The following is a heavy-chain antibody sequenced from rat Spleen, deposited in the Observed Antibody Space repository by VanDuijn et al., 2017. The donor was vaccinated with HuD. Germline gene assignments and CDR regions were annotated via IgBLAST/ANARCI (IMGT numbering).Heavy chain of an antibody. CDR1: GFTFSSFP. CDR3: TRHHYDGYYHGPVFGVMDA. CDR2: ISSGGGGI. V-gene: IGHV5-46*01. Sequence: EVQLVESGGGLVQPGRSLKLSCAASGFTFSSFPMAWVRQAPKKDLEWVASISSGGGGIYYLDSVKGRFTISRDNAKSTLYLQMDSLRSEDTASYYCTRHHYDGYYHGPVFGVMDAWGQGASVTVSS. D-gene: IGHD1-12*03. J-gene: IGHJ4*01.